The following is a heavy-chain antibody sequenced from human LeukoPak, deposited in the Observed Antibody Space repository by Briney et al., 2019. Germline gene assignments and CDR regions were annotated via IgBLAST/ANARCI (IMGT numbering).Heavy chain of an antibody. J-gene: IGHJ4*02. V-gene: IGHV3-30-3*01. Sequence: GGSLRLSCAASGFTFSSFAMHWVRQAPGKGLEWVAVISYDGSNKYYADSVKGRFTISRDNSKNTLYLQMNSLRAEDTAVYYCARDGGAITMIVVVITGYPDYWGQGTLVTVSS. CDR2: ISYDGSNK. D-gene: IGHD3-22*01. CDR1: GFTFSSFA. CDR3: ARDGGAITMIVVVITGYPDY.